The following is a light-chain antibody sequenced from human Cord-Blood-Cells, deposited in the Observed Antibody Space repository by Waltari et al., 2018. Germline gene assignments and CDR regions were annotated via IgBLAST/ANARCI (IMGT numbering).Light chain of an antibody. CDR1: NIGSKS. CDR2: YDS. CDR3: QVWDSSSDHRGV. Sequence: SYVLTQPPSVSVAPGKTARITCGGNNIGSKSVHWYQQKPGQAPVLVIYYDSDWPSGIPERFSGSNSGNTATLTISRVEAGDEADYYCQVWDSSSDHRGVFGGGTKLTVL. V-gene: IGLV3-21*04. J-gene: IGLJ3*02.